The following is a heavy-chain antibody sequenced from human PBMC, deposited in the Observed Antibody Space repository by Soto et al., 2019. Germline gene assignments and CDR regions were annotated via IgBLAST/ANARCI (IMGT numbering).Heavy chain of an antibody. V-gene: IGHV4-61*01. J-gene: IGHJ1*01. D-gene: IGHD3-22*01. Sequence: SETLSLTGTVSGGSLSSGRYYWRWFRQNPGKGLEWIGYFYYSGSTNYNPSLKSRVTISVDTSKNQFSLKLSSVTAADTAVYYCARAPSYSGSSGYVWGTGTLVTVFS. CDR1: GGSLSSGRYY. CDR3: ARAPSYSGSSGYV. CDR2: FYYSGST.